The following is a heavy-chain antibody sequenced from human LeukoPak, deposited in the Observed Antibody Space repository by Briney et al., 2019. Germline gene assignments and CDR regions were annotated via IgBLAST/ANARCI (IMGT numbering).Heavy chain of an antibody. CDR2: INPNSGGT. CDR3: ASKGQYCSGGSCYSGLDY. D-gene: IGHD2-15*01. V-gene: IGHV1-2*02. Sequence: ASVKVSCKASGYTFTGYYMHWVRQAPGQGLEWMGWINPNSGGTNYAQKFQGRVTMTRGTSISTAYMELSRLRSDDTAVYYCASKGQYCSGGSCYSGLDYWGQGTLVTVSS. CDR1: GYTFTGYY. J-gene: IGHJ4*02.